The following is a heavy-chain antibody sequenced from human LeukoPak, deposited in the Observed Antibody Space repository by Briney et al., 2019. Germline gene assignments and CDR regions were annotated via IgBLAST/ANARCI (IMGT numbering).Heavy chain of an antibody. V-gene: IGHV1-18*01. CDR3: ARDLWFGKLKSPDNWFDP. Sequence: ASVTVSCKASGYTFTSYGISWVRQAPGQGLEWMGWISAYNGNTNYAQKLQGRVTMTTDTSTSTAYMELRSLRSDDTAVYYCARDLWFGKLKSPDNWFDPWGQGTLVTVSS. CDR1: GYTFTSYG. CDR2: ISAYNGNT. J-gene: IGHJ5*02. D-gene: IGHD3-10*01.